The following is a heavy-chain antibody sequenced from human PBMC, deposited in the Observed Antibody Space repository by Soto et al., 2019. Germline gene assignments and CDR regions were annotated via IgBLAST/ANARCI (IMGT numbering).Heavy chain of an antibody. CDR2: ISAYNGNT. Sequence: ASVKVSCKASGYTFTSYGISWVRQAPGQGLEWMGWISAYNGNTNYAQKLQGRVTMTTDTSTSTAYMELRSLGSDDTAVYYCARVVVAATASIPPYYYYYMDVWGKGTTVTVSS. J-gene: IGHJ6*03. D-gene: IGHD2-15*01. CDR3: ARVVVAATASIPPYYYYYMDV. V-gene: IGHV1-18*01. CDR1: GYTFTSYG.